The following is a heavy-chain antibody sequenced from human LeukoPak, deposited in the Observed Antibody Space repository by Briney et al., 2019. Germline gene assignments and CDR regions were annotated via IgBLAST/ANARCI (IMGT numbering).Heavy chain of an antibody. V-gene: IGHV3-30*02. CDR3: ARPKGNIVLMVYATDNWFDP. CDR2: IQYDGSKK. J-gene: IGHJ5*02. D-gene: IGHD2-8*01. CDR1: GFTFSSNG. Sequence: GGSLRLSCVASGFTFSSNGMHWVRQAPGKGLEWVTFIQYDGSKKYYADSVKGRFTISRDNAKNSLYLQMNSLRAEDTAVYYCARPKGNIVLMVYATDNWFDPWGQGTLVTVSS.